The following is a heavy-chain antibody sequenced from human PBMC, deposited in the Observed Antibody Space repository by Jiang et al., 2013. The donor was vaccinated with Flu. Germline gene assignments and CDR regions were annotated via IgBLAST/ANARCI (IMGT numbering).Heavy chain of an antibody. D-gene: IGHD1-26*01. J-gene: IGHJ4*02. Sequence: GGSLRLSCAASGFTFSNAWMSWVRQAPGKGLEWVGRIKSKSDGGTRDFAAPVKGRFAISRDDSRNTLYLQMISLKTEDTAVYYCGAGVGRTDFDYWGQGILVTVSS. V-gene: IGHV3-15*01. CDR3: GAGVGRTDFDY. CDR2: IKSKSDGGTR. CDR1: GFTFSNAW.